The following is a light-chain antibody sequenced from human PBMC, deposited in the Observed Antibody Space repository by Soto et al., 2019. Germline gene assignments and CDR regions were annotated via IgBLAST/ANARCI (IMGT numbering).Light chain of an antibody. V-gene: IGKV1-5*01. CDR1: QSIISW. CDR2: DAC. Sequence: DIQITQSPSPLSASVGDRVTITYRASQSIISWLAWYQQKPGKAPKLLIYDACSLESGVPSRFSGSGSGTEFTLTISSLQPDDVATDCCQQYNSYTWTFGQGTKVDIK. CDR3: QQYNSYTWT. J-gene: IGKJ1*01.